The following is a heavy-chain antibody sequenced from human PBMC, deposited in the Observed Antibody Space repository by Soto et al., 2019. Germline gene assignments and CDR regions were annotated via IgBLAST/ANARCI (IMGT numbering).Heavy chain of an antibody. Sequence: EVQLVESGGGLIQPGGSLRLSCAASEFTFSDHWMHWVRQAPGEGLVWVARLNSGGTTTNYAASVKGRFTISRDNAKNIVYWQRHSVRDDDTSVYFCARGGRPADYVDVWGKGTTVTVAS. V-gene: IGHV3-74*01. CDR1: EFTFSDHW. J-gene: IGHJ6*04. CDR3: ARGGRPADYVDV. D-gene: IGHD3-16*01. CDR2: LNSGGTTT.